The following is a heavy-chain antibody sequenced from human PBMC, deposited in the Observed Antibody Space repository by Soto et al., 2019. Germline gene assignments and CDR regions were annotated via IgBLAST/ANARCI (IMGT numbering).Heavy chain of an antibody. D-gene: IGHD2-8*01. CDR1: GFTFSSYS. CDR3: ARERLMATDAYYYYMGV. CDR2: ISSSSSYI. V-gene: IGHV3-21*01. Sequence: GRSPRLSCAASGFTFSSYSMNLVRQAPGKGLEWVSSISSSSSYIYYADSVKGRFTISRDNAKNSLYLQMNSLRAEDTAVYYCARERLMATDAYYYYMGVWGKGTTVTVSS. J-gene: IGHJ6*03.